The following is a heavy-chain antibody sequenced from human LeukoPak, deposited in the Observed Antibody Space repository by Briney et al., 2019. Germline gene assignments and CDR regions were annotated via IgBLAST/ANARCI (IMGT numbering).Heavy chain of an antibody. CDR1: GFTVSGNY. CDR2: IYSDDTT. CDR3: ARRAGGYSHPYDY. Sequence: GGSLRLSCAVSGFTVSGNYMSWIRQAPGKGLVWVSLIYSDDTTLYADSVKGRFTISRDISKNTLYLQMSSLRAEDTAVYYCARRAGGYSHPYDYWGQGVLVTVSS. J-gene: IGHJ4*02. D-gene: IGHD4-23*01. V-gene: IGHV3-53*01.